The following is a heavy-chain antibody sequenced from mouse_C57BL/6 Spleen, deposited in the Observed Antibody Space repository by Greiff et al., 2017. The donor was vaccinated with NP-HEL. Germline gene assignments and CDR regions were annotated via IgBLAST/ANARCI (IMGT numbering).Heavy chain of an antibody. CDR2: IYPGSGNT. V-gene: IGHV1-76*01. D-gene: IGHD1-1*01. CDR3: VITTVVATRAMDY. CDR1: GYTFTDYY. Sequence: QVQLQQSGAELVRPGASVKLSCKASGYTFTDYYINWVKQRPGQGLEWIARIYPGSGNTYYNEKFKGKATLTAEKSSSTAYMQLSSLTSEDSAVYFCVITTVVATRAMDYWGQGTSVTVSS. J-gene: IGHJ4*01.